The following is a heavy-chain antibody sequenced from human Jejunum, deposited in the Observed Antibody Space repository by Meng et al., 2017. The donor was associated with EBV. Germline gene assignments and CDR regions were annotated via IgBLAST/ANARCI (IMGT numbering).Heavy chain of an antibody. V-gene: IGHV1-3*04. CDR2: VNTYTGDA. CDR1: GYTLTKYA. D-gene: IGHD3-16*01. J-gene: IGHJ6*02. Sequence: QAQLVQYGTEVKRPGASVKVSCKASGYTLTKYAVHWMRQAPGHRPEWMGWVNTYTGDAGYSQKFQDRLTIIRDTSASTAFMELTSLTSEDTAVYYCARDSGSGYYGMDVWGQGTVVTVSS. CDR3: ARDSGSGYYGMDV.